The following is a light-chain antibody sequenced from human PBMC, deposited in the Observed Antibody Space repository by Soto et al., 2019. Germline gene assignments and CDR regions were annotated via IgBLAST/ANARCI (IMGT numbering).Light chain of an antibody. Sequence: DIQMTQSPSSLSASVGDRVTITCRASQSISSYLNWYQQKPGKAPKLLIYAASSLQSGVPSRFSGSGSRTDFTLTISSLQPEDFATYYCQQSYITPTFGQGTKVEIK. V-gene: IGKV1-39*01. CDR2: AAS. J-gene: IGKJ1*01. CDR1: QSISSY. CDR3: QQSYITPT.